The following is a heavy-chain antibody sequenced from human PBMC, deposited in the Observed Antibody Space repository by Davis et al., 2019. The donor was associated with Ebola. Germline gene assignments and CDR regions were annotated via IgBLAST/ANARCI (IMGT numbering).Heavy chain of an antibody. CDR3: ARLEASSSGWTRDHGAFDI. CDR1: GGSISSYY. Sequence: MPSETLSLTCTVSGGSISSYYWSWIRQPPGKGLEWFGYIYYSGSTNYNPSLKSRVTISVDTSKNQFSLKLSSVTAADTAVYYCARLEASSSGWTRDHGAFDIWGQGTMVTVSS. V-gene: IGHV4-59*08. CDR2: IYYSGST. D-gene: IGHD6-19*01. J-gene: IGHJ3*02.